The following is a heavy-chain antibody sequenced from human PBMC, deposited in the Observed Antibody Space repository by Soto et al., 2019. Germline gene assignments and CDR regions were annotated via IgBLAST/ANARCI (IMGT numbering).Heavy chain of an antibody. CDR1: GVTFSSYA. CDR3: ARDKPLGISAFDI. D-gene: IGHD1-20*01. J-gene: IGHJ3*02. Sequence: SVKVSCKASGVTFSSYAISWVRQAPGQGLEWMGGIIPIFGTANYAQKFQGRVTITADKSTSTAYMELSSLRSEDTAVYYCARDKPLGISAFDIWGQGTMVTVSS. CDR2: IIPIFGTA. V-gene: IGHV1-69*06.